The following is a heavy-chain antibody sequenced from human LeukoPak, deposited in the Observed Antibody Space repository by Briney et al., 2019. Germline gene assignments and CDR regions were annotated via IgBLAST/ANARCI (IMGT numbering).Heavy chain of an antibody. V-gene: IGHV4-39*07. CDR3: ARRGLRYLGLGYVDV. Sequence: SETLSLTCTVSGGSISSSSDYWGWIRQAPGKGLEWIGSIYYHENTYYNSSLKSRVTISVDTSKNQFSLKLSSVTAADTAVYYCARRGLRYLGLGYVDVWGKGTTVTISS. J-gene: IGHJ6*03. CDR1: GGSISSSSDY. D-gene: IGHD3-9*01. CDR2: IYYHENT.